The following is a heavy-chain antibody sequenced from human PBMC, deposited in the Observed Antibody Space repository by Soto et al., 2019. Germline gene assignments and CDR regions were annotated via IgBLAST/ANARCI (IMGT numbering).Heavy chain of an antibody. J-gene: IGHJ5*02. D-gene: IGHD4-17*01. CDR2: IYHSGGT. CDR1: GGPITSGGYS. V-gene: IGHV4-30-2*01. Sequence: LSLTCAVSGGPITSGGYSWSWIRQPPGKGLEWIGYIYHSGGTYYNPSLKSRVTLSIDRTKKQFSLKLKSVTAADTAVYFCARTMTTSGWFDTWGQGTLVTVSS. CDR3: ARTMTTSGWFDT.